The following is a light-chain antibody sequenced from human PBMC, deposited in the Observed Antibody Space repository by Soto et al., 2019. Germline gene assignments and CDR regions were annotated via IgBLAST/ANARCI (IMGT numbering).Light chain of an antibody. J-gene: IGKJ2*01. CDR1: QSISNW. CDR3: QQYDSYSYT. CDR2: GAS. V-gene: IGKV1-5*01. Sequence: DIQMTQSPSTLSASVGDRVTITCRASQSISNWLAWYQQKPGKAPKLLISGASSLESGVPSRFSGRGSGTVFTLTISSLQHDDFATYYSQQYDSYSYTFGQGTKLELQ.